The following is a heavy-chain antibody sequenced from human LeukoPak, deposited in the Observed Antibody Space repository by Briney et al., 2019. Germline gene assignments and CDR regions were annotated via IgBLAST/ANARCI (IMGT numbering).Heavy chain of an antibody. CDR1: GGSISSSSYY. J-gene: IGHJ4*02. D-gene: IGHD3-10*01. V-gene: IGHV4-39*01. CDR2: IYYSGST. Sequence: SETLSLTCTVSGGSISSSSYYWGWIRQPPGKGLEWIGSIYYSGSTYYESSLKSRVTISVDTSKNQFSLKLSSVTAADTAVYYCARTRYYYNSRSYGAPYYFDYWGQGTLVTVSS. CDR3: ARTRYYYNSRSYGAPYYFDY.